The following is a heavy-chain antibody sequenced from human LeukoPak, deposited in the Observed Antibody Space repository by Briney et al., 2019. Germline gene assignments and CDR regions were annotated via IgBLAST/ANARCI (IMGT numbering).Heavy chain of an antibody. CDR3: AKLPIVVVTADSPQFHGELDY. D-gene: IGHD2-21*02. V-gene: IGHV3-30*18. CDR2: ISYDGSNK. CDR1: GFTFSSYG. J-gene: IGHJ4*02. Sequence: GGSLRLSCAVSGFTFSSYGMHWVRQAPGKGLEWVAVISYDGSNKYYADSVKGRFTISRDNSKNTLYLQMNSLRAEDTAVYYCAKLPIVVVTADSPQFHGELDYWGQGTLVTVSS.